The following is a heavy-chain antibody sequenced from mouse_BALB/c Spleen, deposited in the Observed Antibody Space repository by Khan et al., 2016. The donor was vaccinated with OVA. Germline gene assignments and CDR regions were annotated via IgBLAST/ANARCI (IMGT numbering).Heavy chain of an antibody. J-gene: IGHJ2*01. Sequence: EVQLQESGPGLVKPSQSLSLTCTVTGYSITSDYAWNWIRQFPGNKLEWLGYISYSGNTKYNPSLKSRISATRDTSKNQFFLQLNSVTTEDTATYYCARVHGGDFDYWGQGTTLTVSS. CDR3: ARVHGGDFDY. CDR1: GYSITSDYA. V-gene: IGHV3-2*02. CDR2: ISYSGNT.